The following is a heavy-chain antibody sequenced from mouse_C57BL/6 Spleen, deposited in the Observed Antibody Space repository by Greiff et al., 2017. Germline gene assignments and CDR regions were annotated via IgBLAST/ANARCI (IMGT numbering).Heavy chain of an antibody. Sequence: EVQLVESGEGLVKPGGSLKLSCAASGFTFSSYAMSWVRQTPEKRLAWVAYISSGGDYIYYADTVKGRFTISRDNARNTLYLQMSSLKSEDTAMYYCTREDLYYGSSYDAMDYWGQGTSVTVSS. CDR1: GFTFSSYA. CDR2: ISSGGDYI. V-gene: IGHV5-9-1*02. J-gene: IGHJ4*01. D-gene: IGHD1-1*01. CDR3: TREDLYYGSSYDAMDY.